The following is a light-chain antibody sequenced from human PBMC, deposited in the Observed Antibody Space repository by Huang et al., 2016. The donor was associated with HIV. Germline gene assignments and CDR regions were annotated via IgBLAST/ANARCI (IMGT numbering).Light chain of an antibody. J-gene: IGKJ1*01. CDR3: QQYFDVPWT. V-gene: IGKV4-1*01. CDR2: WAS. CDR1: QSLLFRSNNKNY. Sequence: IVMTQSPDSLAVSLGETATINCKSSQSLLFRSNNKNYLAWYQQKTGQPPTLLMSWASTRGSGVPSRVSGGGSGTDFTLTISSLQAEDVAVYFCQQYFDVPWTFGRGTKVEIK.